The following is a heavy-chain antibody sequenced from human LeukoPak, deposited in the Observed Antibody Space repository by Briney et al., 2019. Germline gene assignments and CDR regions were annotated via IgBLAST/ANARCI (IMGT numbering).Heavy chain of an antibody. D-gene: IGHD5-18*01. J-gene: IGHJ4*02. CDR1: GFTFNSYV. CDR3: ARSNFKDTAMGEFDY. CDR2: IWYDGSNK. Sequence: GGSLRLSCAASGFTFNSYVMSWVRQAPGKGLEWVAVIWYDGSNKYYADSVKGRFTISRDNSKNTLYLQMNSLRAEDTAVYYCARSNFKDTAMGEFDYWGQGTLVTVSS. V-gene: IGHV3-33*08.